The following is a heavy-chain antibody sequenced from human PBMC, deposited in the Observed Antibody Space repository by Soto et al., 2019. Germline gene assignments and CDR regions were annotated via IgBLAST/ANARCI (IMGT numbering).Heavy chain of an antibody. Sequence: QVQLVASGGGVVQPGRSLSLSCAASGFTLSGHGLHWVRQAPGKGLEWVAGVTHDGTERHYPASVKGRFTITRDISKNTFYLQMNSLRVEDTAMYYCAREKNSGYYRTVDYWGQGTLVTVSS. CDR1: GFTLSGHG. J-gene: IGHJ4*02. CDR2: VTHDGTER. V-gene: IGHV3-30*03. D-gene: IGHD3-10*01. CDR3: AREKNSGYYRTVDY.